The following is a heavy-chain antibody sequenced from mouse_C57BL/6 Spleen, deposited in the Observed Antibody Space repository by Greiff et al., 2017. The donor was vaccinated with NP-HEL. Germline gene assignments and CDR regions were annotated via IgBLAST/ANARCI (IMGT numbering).Heavy chain of an antibody. J-gene: IGHJ2*01. D-gene: IGHD2-1*01. CDR1: GYTFTSYW. V-gene: IGHV1-52*01. Sequence: QVQLQQPGAELVRPGSSVKLSCKASGYTFTSYWMHWVKQRPIQGLEWIGNIDPSDSETHYNQKFKDKATLTVDKSSSTAYMQLSSLTSEDSAVYYCARVSYYGNYLYYFDCWGQGTTLTVSS. CDR3: ARVSYYGNYLYYFDC. CDR2: IDPSDSET.